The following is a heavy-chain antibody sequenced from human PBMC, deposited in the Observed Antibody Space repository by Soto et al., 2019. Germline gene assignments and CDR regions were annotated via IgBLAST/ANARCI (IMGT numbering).Heavy chain of an antibody. J-gene: IGHJ4*02. CDR1: GGSFSGYY. D-gene: IGHD2-21*01. Sequence: QVQLQQWGAGLLKPSETLSLTCAVYGGSFSGYYWTWIRQPPGTGLEWIGEINHSGSTNYNPSLQSRVTISVDTSTNQFSLKLTSVTAADPAVYYCARAKIPGLFDSWGQGTLVTVSS. CDR2: INHSGST. V-gene: IGHV4-34*01. CDR3: ARAKIPGLFDS.